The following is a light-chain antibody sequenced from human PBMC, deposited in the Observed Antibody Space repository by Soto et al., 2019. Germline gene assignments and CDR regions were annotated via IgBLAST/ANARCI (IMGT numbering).Light chain of an antibody. CDR1: SSDVGGYNY. J-gene: IGLJ3*02. Sequence: QSALTQPASVSGSPGQSITISCTGTSSDVGGYNYVSWYQQHPGKAPKLMIYEVSNRPSGVSNRLSGSKSGNTASLTISGLQAEDEADYYCSSYTSSSTWVFXGGTKVTVL. V-gene: IGLV2-14*01. CDR3: SSYTSSSTWV. CDR2: EVS.